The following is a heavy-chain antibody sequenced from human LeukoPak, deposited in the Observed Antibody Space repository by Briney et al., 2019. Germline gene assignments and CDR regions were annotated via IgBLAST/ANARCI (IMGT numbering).Heavy chain of an antibody. CDR2: TFYTGGT. CDR3: AGGGDEGDSAV. J-gene: IGHJ4*02. V-gene: IGHV4-59*01. CDR1: GGSIGSYY. Sequence: SETLSLTCSVSGGSIGSYYWTWMRQPPGKGLEWIGYTFYTGGTDYNPSLKSRVIISIDPSQNHVSLKLSAVTAEDTAVYYCAGGGDEGDSAVWGQGTLVTVSS. D-gene: IGHD2-21*02.